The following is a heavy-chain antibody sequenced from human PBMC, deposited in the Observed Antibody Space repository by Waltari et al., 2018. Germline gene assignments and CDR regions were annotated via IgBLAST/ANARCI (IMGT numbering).Heavy chain of an antibody. J-gene: IGHJ3*02. V-gene: IGHV4-38-2*01. Sequence: QVQLQESGPGLVKPSETLSLTCAVSGYSISSGYYWGWIRQPPAQGLEWIGSIYHSGSTYYNPSLKSRVTISVDTSKNQFSLKLSSVTAADTAVYYCARVITFGGVIVRYDAFDIWGQGTMVTVSS. CDR2: IYHSGST. CDR3: ARVITFGGVIVRYDAFDI. D-gene: IGHD3-16*02. CDR1: GYSISSGYY.